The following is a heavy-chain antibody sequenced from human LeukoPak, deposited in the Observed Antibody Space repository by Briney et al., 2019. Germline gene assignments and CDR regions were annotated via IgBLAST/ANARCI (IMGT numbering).Heavy chain of an antibody. J-gene: IGHJ4*02. CDR3: AKDALFDGSGSYSHGY. V-gene: IGHV3-21*04. D-gene: IGHD3-10*01. CDR1: GFTFSSYS. Sequence: GGSLRLSCAASGFTFSSYSMNWVRQAPGKGLEWVSSISSSSSYIYYADSVKGRFTISRDNAKNSLYLQMNSLRAEDTAVYYCAKDALFDGSGSYSHGYWGQGTLVTVSS. CDR2: ISSSSSYI.